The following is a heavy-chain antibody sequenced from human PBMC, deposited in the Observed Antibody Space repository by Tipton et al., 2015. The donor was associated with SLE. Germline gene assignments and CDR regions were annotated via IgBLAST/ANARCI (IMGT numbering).Heavy chain of an antibody. J-gene: IGHJ4*02. Sequence: SLRLSCAASGFTFSSYSMNWVRQAPGKGLEWVSSISGDSNYMYYTDSVKGRFTISRDNAKDSLYLQMNSLRAEDTAVYYCARHQGSSRIFDYWGQGTLVTVSS. CDR3: ARHQGSSRIFDY. D-gene: IGHD6-13*01. CDR1: GFTFSSYS. CDR2: ISGDSNYM. V-gene: IGHV3-21*01.